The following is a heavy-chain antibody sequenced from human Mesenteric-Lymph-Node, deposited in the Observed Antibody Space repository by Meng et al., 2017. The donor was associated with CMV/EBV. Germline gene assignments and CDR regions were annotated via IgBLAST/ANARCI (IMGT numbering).Heavy chain of an antibody. CDR3: ARAGGITIFGVAYNWFDP. CDR1: GGTFSSYA. J-gene: IGHJ5*02. V-gene: IGHV1-69*05. CDR2: IIPIFGTA. Sequence: SVQVSCKASGGTFSSYAISWVRQAPGQGLEWMGGIIPIFGTANYAQKFQGRVTITTDESTSTAYMELSSLRSEDTAVYYCARAGGITIFGVAYNWFDPWGQGTLVTVSS. D-gene: IGHD3-3*01.